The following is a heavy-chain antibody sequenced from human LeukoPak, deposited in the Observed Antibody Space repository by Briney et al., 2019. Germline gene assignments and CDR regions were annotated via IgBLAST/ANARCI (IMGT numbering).Heavy chain of an antibody. CDR3: ARDRGSGSSWFDY. CDR1: GGSISSYY. CDR2: IYYSGST. D-gene: IGHD6-13*01. V-gene: IGHV4-59*01. J-gene: IGHJ4*02. Sequence: PSETLSLTCTVSGGSISSYYWSWIRQPPGKGLEWIGYIYYSGSTNYNPSLKSRVTISVDTSKNQFSLKLSSVTAADTAVYYCARDRGSGSSWFDYWGQGTLVTVSS.